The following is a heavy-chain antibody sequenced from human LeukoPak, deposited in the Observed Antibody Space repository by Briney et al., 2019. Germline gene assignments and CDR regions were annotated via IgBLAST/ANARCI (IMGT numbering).Heavy chain of an antibody. CDR2: ISDSGGST. CDR3: AARKSSEGNY. CDR1: GFTFSSYA. V-gene: IGHV3-23*01. Sequence: GGSLRLSCAASGFTFSSYAMSWVRQAPGKGLEWVSTISDSGGSTYYADSVKGRFTISRDNSRNTLYLQMNSLRAEDTAVYYCAARKSSEGNYWGQGTLVTVSS. J-gene: IGHJ4*02. D-gene: IGHD6-19*01.